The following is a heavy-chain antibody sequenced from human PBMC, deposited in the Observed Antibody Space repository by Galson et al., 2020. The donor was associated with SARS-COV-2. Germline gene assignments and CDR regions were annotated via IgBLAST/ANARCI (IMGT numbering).Heavy chain of an antibody. J-gene: IGHJ4*02. V-gene: IGHV3-30*02. CDR3: AKDIRYGFGDY. D-gene: IGHD3-10*01. CDR2: IRSDGSNT. Sequence: GGSLRLSCAASGFTFSTYHMHWVCQAPGKGLECVAFIRSDGSNTYYADSVKGRFAISRDNSKNTLYLQMNSLRTEDTAVYYCAKDIRYGFGDYWGQGTLVTVSS. CDR1: GFTFSTYH.